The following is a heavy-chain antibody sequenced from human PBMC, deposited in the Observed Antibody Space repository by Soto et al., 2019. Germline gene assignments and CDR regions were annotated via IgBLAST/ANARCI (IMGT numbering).Heavy chain of an antibody. D-gene: IGHD5-12*01. CDR2: IKQDGSEK. V-gene: IGHV3-7*01. CDR3: ARDLGWLRPGHDAFDI. CDR1: GFTFSSYW. Sequence: GGSLRLSCAASGFTFSSYWMSWVRQAPGKGLEWVANIKQDGSEKYYVDSVKGRFTISRDNAKNSLYLQMNSLRAEDTAVYYCARDLGWLRPGHDAFDIWGQGTMVTVSS. J-gene: IGHJ3*02.